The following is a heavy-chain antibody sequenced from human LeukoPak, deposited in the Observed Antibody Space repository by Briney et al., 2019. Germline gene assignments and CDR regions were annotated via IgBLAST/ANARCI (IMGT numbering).Heavy chain of an antibody. CDR3: ARDSDGVADY. Sequence: GRSLRLSCAASGFTFSSYSMNWVRQAPGKGLEWVSSISSSSSYIYYADSVKGRFTISRDNAKNSLYLQMNSLRAEDTAVYYCARDSDGVADYWGQGTLVTVSS. D-gene: IGHD3-3*01. CDR2: ISSSSSYI. J-gene: IGHJ4*02. V-gene: IGHV3-21*01. CDR1: GFTFSSYS.